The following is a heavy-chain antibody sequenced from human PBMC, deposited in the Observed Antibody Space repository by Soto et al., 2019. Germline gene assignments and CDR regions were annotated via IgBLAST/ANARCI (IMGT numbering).Heavy chain of an antibody. D-gene: IGHD5-18*01. CDR1: GGSISSGDYY. CDR3: ARDGYRYGSPFDY. CDR2: IYYSGST. V-gene: IGHV4-30-4*01. Sequence: SETLSLTCTVSGGSISSGDYYWSWIRQPPGKGLEWIGYIYYSGSTYYSPSLKSRVTISVDTSKNQFSLKLSSVTAADTAVYYCARDGYRYGSPFDYWGQGTLVTVSS. J-gene: IGHJ4*02.